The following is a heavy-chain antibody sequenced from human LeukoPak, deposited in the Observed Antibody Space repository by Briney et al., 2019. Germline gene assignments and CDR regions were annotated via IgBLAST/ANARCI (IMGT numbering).Heavy chain of an antibody. CDR3: ARRAGAYTHPYDY. V-gene: IGHV3-23*01. J-gene: IGHJ4*02. CDR2: ISGSGGST. D-gene: IGHD3-16*01. Sequence: GGTLRLSCAASGFTFSSYGMSWVRQAPGKGLEWVSAISGSGGSTYYADSVKGRFTISRDNSKNTLYLQMNSLRAEDTAVYYCARRAGAYTHPYDYWGQGTLVTVSS. CDR1: GFTFSSYG.